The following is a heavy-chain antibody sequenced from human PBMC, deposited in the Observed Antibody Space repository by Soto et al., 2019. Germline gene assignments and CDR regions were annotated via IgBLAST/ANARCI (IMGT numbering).Heavy chain of an antibody. V-gene: IGHV4-39*01. J-gene: IGHJ5*02. CDR1: GGSISSSSYY. Sequence: QLQLQESGPGLLKPSETLSLTCIVSGGSISSSSYYWDWIRQPPGKGLEWIGNIYYSGSTSYDPFLKSRVTISVDTSKNQFSLKLSSVTAADTAVYYCARSLVVATTFSSKFDPWGQGTLVTVSS. CDR2: IYYSGST. CDR3: ARSLVVATTFSSKFDP. D-gene: IGHD2-15*01.